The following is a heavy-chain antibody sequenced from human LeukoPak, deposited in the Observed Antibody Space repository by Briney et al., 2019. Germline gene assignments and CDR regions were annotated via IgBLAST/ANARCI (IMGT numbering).Heavy chain of an antibody. CDR3: ARGGWVITRRGAFDI. J-gene: IGHJ3*02. CDR1: GGTFSIYA. V-gene: IGHV1-69*13. Sequence: ASVKVSCKASGGTFSIYAISWVRQAPGQGLEWMGGIIPIFGTANYAQKFQGRVTITADESTSTAYMELSSLRSEDTAVYYCARGGWVITRRGAFDIWGQGTMVTVSS. D-gene: IGHD3-22*01. CDR2: IIPIFGTA.